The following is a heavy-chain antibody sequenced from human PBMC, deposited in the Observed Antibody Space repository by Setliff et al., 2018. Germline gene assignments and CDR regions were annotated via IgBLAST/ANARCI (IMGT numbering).Heavy chain of an antibody. Sequence: GGSLRLSCVASGFTFSNYAINWVRQAPGQGLEWVSGISGGGSIMYYADSVRGRFTISRDNAKNSLYLQMSSLRAEDTAQYFCARDSSHFIRVLDSWGQGTLVTVSS. CDR3: ARDSSHFIRVLDS. CDR1: GFTFSNYA. V-gene: IGHV3-23*01. J-gene: IGHJ4*02. D-gene: IGHD3-10*01. CDR2: ISGGGSIM.